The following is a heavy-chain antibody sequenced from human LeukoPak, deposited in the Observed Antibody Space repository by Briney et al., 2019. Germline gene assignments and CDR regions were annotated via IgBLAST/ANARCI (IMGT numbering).Heavy chain of an antibody. D-gene: IGHD3-10*01. CDR1: GYTFTTYW. J-gene: IGHJ5*01. CDR2: RNPADSDA. CDR3: ATVGGPSGWFDY. Sequence: KCGESLKISCKGSGYTFTTYWIGWVRQMPGKGLEWIGLRNPADSDARYSPSFQGQVTMSADKSINTAYLHWSSLKASDTAMYYCATVGGPSGWFDYWGQGTLVTVSS. V-gene: IGHV5-51*01.